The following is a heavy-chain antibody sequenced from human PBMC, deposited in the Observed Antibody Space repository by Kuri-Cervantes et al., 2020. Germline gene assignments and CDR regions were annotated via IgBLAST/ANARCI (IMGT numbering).Heavy chain of an antibody. D-gene: IGHD3-22*01. CDR3: ARNTDSSGYYGLSY. V-gene: IGHV4-34*01. CDR1: GGSFSGYY. Sequence: SETLSLTCAVYGGSFSGYYWSWIRQSPGRGLEWIGEINHSGSTNYNPSLKSRVTISVDTSKKQFSLKLTSVTAADTAVYYCARNTDSSGYYGLSYWGQGTLVTVSS. J-gene: IGHJ4*02. CDR2: INHSGST.